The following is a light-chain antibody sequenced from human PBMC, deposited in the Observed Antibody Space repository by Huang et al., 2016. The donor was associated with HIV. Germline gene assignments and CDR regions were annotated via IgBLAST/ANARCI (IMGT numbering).Light chain of an antibody. V-gene: IGKV1-33*01. Sequence: DIQMTQSPSSLSASVGDRVTITCQASQDIRNYLNLYQQKPGKAPKLLIYDASNLETGVPSRFSGSGSGTYFTFTIHSLQPEDIATYYCQQYDNLPITFGQGTRLEI. CDR2: DAS. J-gene: IGKJ5*01. CDR1: QDIRNY. CDR3: QQYDNLPIT.